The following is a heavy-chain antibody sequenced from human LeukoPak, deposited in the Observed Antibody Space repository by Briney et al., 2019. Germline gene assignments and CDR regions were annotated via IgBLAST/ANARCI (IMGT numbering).Heavy chain of an antibody. V-gene: IGHV7-4-1*02. CDR3: ARAFQSLGGLSLPDY. CDR1: GYTFTSYG. CDR2: IHPSTGNP. Sequence: ASVKVSCKASGYTFTSYGVSWVRQAPGQGLEWMGWIHPSTGNPTYAQGFTGRFVFSLDTSVSTTYLQISSLKAEDTAVYFCARAFQSLGGLSLPDYWGQGTLVTVSS. D-gene: IGHD3-16*02. J-gene: IGHJ4*02.